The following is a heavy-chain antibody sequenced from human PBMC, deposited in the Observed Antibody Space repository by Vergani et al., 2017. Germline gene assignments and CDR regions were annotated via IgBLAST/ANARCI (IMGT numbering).Heavy chain of an antibody. J-gene: IGHJ4*02. V-gene: IGHV1-69*02. Sequence: QVQLVQSGAEVKKPGSSVKVSCKASGGTFSSYTISWVRQAPGQGLEWMGRIIPIRGIANYAQKVQGRVTITADESTSTAYMELSSLRPEDTAVYYCARGRWDGTHFDYWGQGTLVTVSS. CDR2: IIPIRGIA. CDR1: GGTFSSYT. D-gene: IGHD5-24*01. CDR3: ARGRWDGTHFDY.